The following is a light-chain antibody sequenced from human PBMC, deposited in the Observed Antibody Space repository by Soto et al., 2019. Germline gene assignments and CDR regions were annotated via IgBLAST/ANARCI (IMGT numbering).Light chain of an antibody. J-gene: IGLJ2*01. V-gene: IGLV2-14*01. Sequence: QTVVTQPASVSGSLGQSITISCTGTSSDVGAYNYVSWYQQHPDKAPKLLIFEVTNRPSGVSGRFSGCKSGITASLSISGLQPEDEADYYCTSYSSSSPVLFGGGTKVTVL. CDR3: TSYSSSSPVL. CDR2: EVT. CDR1: SSDVGAYNY.